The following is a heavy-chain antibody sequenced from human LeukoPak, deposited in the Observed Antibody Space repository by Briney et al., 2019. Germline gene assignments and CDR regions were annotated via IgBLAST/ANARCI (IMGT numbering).Heavy chain of an antibody. CDR2: INPSGGST. CDR1: GYTFTHYY. Sequence: AGVKVPCKASGYTFTHYYMHWLRQAPGQGLEWMGIINPSGGSTSYAQKFQGRVTMPRDTSTSTVYMELSSLRSEDTAVYYCAREGGGLGGFDPWGQGTLVTVSS. V-gene: IGHV1-46*01. J-gene: IGHJ5*02. CDR3: AREGGGLGGFDP. D-gene: IGHD2-15*01.